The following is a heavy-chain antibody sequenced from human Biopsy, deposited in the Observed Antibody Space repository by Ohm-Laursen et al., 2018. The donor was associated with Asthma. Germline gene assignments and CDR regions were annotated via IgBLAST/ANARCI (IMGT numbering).Heavy chain of an antibody. D-gene: IGHD3-10*01. J-gene: IGHJ6*02. V-gene: IGHV1-18*01. CDR3: ARAVDYSHYYGIDV. CDR1: GYTFNSAG. Sequence: ASVKVSCKTSGYTFNSAGITWVRQAPGQGLEWMGWISVYNGNTKVAQKLQDRVTMITDTSTSTAHMELRSLRSDDTAVYFCARAVDYSHYYGIDVWGQGTTVTFS. CDR2: ISVYNGNT.